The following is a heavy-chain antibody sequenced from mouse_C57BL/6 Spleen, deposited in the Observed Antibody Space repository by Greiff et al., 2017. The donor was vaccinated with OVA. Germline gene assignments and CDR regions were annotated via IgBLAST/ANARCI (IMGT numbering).Heavy chain of an antibody. D-gene: IGHD6-1*01. V-gene: IGHV1-82*01. Sequence: QVQLQQSGPELVKPGASVKISCKASGYAFSSSWMNWVKQRPGKGLEWIGRIYPGDGDTNYNGKFKGKATLTADKSSSTAYMQLSSLTSEDSAVYFCARLAGLARYWYFDVWGTGTTVTVSS. CDR2: IYPGDGDT. CDR1: GYAFSSSW. J-gene: IGHJ1*03. CDR3: ARLAGLARYWYFDV.